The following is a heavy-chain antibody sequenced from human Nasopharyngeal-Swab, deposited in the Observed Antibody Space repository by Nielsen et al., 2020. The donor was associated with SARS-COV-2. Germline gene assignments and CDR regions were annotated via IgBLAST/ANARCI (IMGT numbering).Heavy chain of an antibody. V-gene: IGHV3-23*01. CDR2: ISGSGGST. CDR1: GFTFSSYA. D-gene: IGHD3-9*01. Sequence: GGSLTLSCAASGFTFSSYALSWVRQAPGKGLEWVSAISGSGGSTYYADSVKGLFTISRDNSKNTLYLQMNSLRAEDTAVYYCAKSQFDGYYFDYWGQGTLVTVSS. CDR3: AKSQFDGYYFDY. J-gene: IGHJ4*02.